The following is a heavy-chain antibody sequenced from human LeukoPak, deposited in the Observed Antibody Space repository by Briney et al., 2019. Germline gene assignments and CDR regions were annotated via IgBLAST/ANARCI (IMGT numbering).Heavy chain of an antibody. V-gene: IGHV4-4*07. J-gene: IGHJ4*02. D-gene: IGHD2-15*01. CDR1: GGSISSYY. CDR2: IYTSGST. CDR3: ARDQGCSGGSCYFADY. Sequence: KASETLSLTCTVSGGSISSYYWSWIRQPAGKGLEWIGRIYTSGSTNYNPSLKSRVTMSVDTSKNQFSLKLSFVTAADTAVYYCARDQGCSGGSCYFADYWGQGTLVTVSS.